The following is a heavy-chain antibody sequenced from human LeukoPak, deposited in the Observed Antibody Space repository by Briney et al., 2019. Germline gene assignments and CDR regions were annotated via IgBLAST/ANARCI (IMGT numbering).Heavy chain of an antibody. CDR1: GFTFSSYA. CDR2: ISSNGAST. J-gene: IGHJ4*02. Sequence: PGGSLRLSCAASGFTFSSYAMSWVRQAPGKGLEWVSGISSNGASTYYVDSVKGRFTISRDNSKNTLYLQMNSLRAEDTAVYYCARFSAATFDYWGQGTLVTVSS. CDR3: ARFSAATFDY. V-gene: IGHV3-23*01. D-gene: IGHD2-15*01.